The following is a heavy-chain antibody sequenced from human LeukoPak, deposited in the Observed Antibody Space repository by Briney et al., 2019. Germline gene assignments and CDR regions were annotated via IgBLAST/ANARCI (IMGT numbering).Heavy chain of an antibody. J-gene: IGHJ4*02. V-gene: IGHV3-30-3*01. D-gene: IGHD1-26*01. Sequence: GRSLRLSCAASGFSFRNYAMHWVRQAPGKGLEWVAVIAHDETHIYYADSVRGRFTISRDNSRNNLDLQMYSLRVEDTAVYYCARDPIVAAPDYFDHWGQGTQVIVSS. CDR3: ARDPIVAAPDYFDH. CDR1: GFSFRNYA. CDR2: IAHDETHI.